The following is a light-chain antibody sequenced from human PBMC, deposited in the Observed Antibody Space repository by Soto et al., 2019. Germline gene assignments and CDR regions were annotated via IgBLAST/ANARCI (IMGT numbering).Light chain of an antibody. CDR3: QQSYSTPRT. J-gene: IGKJ1*01. CDR1: QSISSY. Sequence: DIQMTQSPSSLSASVGDRVTITCRASQSISSYLNWYQQKPGKAPKLLIYAASNLQSGVPSRFSGSGSGTDFTLTISSPQPEDFATYYCQQSYSTPRTFGQGTKVEIK. V-gene: IGKV1-39*01. CDR2: AAS.